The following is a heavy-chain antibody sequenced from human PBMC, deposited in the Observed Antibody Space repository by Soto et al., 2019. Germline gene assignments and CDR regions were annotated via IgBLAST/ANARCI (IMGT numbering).Heavy chain of an antibody. V-gene: IGHV3-74*01. D-gene: IGHD4-17*01. CDR3: ARDPRPYGGNSPIDY. CDR1: GFSFSTYW. J-gene: IGHJ4*02. Sequence: EVQLVESGGGLVQPGGSPRLSCAASGFSFSTYWMHWVRQAPEKGLVWVSRINSDGSITNYADSVRGRFTISRDNAKNTLYLQMNSLRAEDTAVYYCARDPRPYGGNSPIDYWGQGTLVTVSS. CDR2: INSDGSIT.